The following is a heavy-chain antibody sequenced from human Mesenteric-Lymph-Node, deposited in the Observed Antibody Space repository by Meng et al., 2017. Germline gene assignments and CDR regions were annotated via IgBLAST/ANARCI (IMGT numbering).Heavy chain of an antibody. V-gene: IGHV3-23*04. Sequence: VALGEAGGGLYKPGGSVGLSVAASGCTFSSYAMFWVRQAPGKGLEWVSYISGSGDKTYHAESVKGRFTISRDNSKNTLYLQMNSVRAEDTAIYYCAKDLRNSGGQGTLVTVSS. CDR3: AKDLRNS. J-gene: IGHJ4*02. D-gene: IGHD1-7*01. CDR1: GCTFSSYA. CDR2: ISGSGDKT.